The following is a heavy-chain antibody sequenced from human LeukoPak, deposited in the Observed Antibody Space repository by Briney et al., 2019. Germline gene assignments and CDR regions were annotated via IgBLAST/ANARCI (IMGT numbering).Heavy chain of an antibody. D-gene: IGHD2-15*01. CDR3: ARDGGYCSGGSCYPLNYFDY. Sequence: ASVKVSCKASGYTFTSYAMHWVRQAPGQRLEWMGWTNAGNGNTKYSQKFQGRVTITRDTSASTAYMELSSLRSEDTAVYYCARDGGYCSGGSCYPLNYFDYWGQGTLVTVSS. V-gene: IGHV1-3*01. CDR1: GYTFTSYA. J-gene: IGHJ4*02. CDR2: TNAGNGNT.